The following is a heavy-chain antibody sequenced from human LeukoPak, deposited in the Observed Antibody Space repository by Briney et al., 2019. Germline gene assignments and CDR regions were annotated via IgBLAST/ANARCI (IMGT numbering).Heavy chain of an antibody. Sequence: SETLSLTCTVSGGSISSYYWSWIRQPAGKGLEWIGRIYISGSTNYNPSLKSRVTMSVDTSENQFSLKLSSVTAADTAVYYCARDRGTWNDDGFDYWGQGTLVTVSS. CDR2: IYISGST. J-gene: IGHJ4*02. CDR3: ARDRGTWNDDGFDY. V-gene: IGHV4-4*07. CDR1: GGSISSYY. D-gene: IGHD1-1*01.